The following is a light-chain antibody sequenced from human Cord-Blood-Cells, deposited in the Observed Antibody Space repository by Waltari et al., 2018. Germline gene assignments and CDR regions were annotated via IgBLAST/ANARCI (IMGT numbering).Light chain of an antibody. CDR3: SSYTSSSTYV. CDR2: DVS. CDR1: SSDVGGYTY. Sequence: QSALTQPASVSGSPGQSITIPCTGPSSDVGGYTYVSWYQQHPGKAPKLRIYDVSNRPSGVSNRFSGSKSGNTASLTISGLQAEDEADYYCSSYTSSSTYVFGTGTKVTVL. V-gene: IGLV2-14*03. J-gene: IGLJ1*01.